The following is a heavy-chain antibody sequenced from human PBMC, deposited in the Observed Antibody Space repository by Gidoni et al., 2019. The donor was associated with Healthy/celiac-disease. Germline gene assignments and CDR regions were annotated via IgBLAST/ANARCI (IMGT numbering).Heavy chain of an antibody. V-gene: IGHV3-23*01. CDR3: ANYPRVDTAMVLVDY. CDR2: ISGRGGST. CDR1: GFTFSSYA. D-gene: IGHD5-18*01. Sequence: EVQLLESGGGLVQPGGSLRLSCSASGFTFSSYAMSWVRQAPGKGLEWVSAISGRGGSTYYADSVKGRFTIARDNSKNTLYLQMNSLRAEDTAVYYCANYPRVDTAMVLVDYWGQGTLVTVSS. J-gene: IGHJ4*02.